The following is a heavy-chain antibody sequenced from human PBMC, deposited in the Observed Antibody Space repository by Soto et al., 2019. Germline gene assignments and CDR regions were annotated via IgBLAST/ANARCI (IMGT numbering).Heavy chain of an antibody. V-gene: IGHV3-21*01. Sequence: RLSCAASGFTFSSYSMNWVRQAPGKGLEWVSSISSSSSYIYYADSVKGRFTISRDNAKNSLYLQMNSLRAEDTAVHYCARVREPGYCSGGSCSFDHWGQGTLVTVSS. CDR2: ISSSSSYI. D-gene: IGHD2-15*01. CDR3: ARVREPGYCSGGSCSFDH. CDR1: GFTFSSYS. J-gene: IGHJ5*02.